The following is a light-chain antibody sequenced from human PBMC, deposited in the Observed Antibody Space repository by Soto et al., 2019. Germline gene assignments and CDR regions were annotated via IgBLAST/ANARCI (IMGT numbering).Light chain of an antibody. Sequence: QSALTQPASVSGSLGQSITISCTGTITDIGGYNYVSWYQQYPGKAPKLVICEVTSRPSGISDRFSGSKSGNTASLTISGLQAEDEADYFCASYTNSKAYILFGGGTKVTVL. CDR2: EVT. CDR3: ASYTNSKAYIL. CDR1: ITDIGGYNY. J-gene: IGLJ2*01. V-gene: IGLV2-14*01.